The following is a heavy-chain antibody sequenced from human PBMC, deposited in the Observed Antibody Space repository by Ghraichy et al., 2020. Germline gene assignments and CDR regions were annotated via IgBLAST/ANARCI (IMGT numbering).Heavy chain of an antibody. CDR1: SGSFSGYY. V-gene: IGHV4-34*01. Sequence: SETLSLTCAVYSGSFSGYYWSWIRQPPGKGLEWIGEINPTGSTNYNPSLKSRVTISIDRSKNQFSLKLRSVTAADTAVYYCARGRDGPRMRDWGQGTLVTVSS. CDR2: INPTGST. CDR3: ARGRDGPRMRD. J-gene: IGHJ4*02.